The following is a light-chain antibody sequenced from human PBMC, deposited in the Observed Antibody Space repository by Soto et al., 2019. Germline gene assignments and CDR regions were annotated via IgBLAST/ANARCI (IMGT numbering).Light chain of an antibody. CDR1: SGHSSYA. V-gene: IGLV4-69*01. CDR3: QTWGTGIQVI. CDR2: LNSDGSH. Sequence: QLVLTQSTSASASLGASVKLTCTLSSGHSSYAITWHQQQPEKGPRYLMKLNSDGSHTKGDGIPDRFSGSSSGAERYLTISSLQSEDEADYYCQTWGTGIQVIFGGGTKLTVL. J-gene: IGLJ2*01.